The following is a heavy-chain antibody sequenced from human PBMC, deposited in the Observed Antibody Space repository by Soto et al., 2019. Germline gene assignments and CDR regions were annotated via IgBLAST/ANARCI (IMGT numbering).Heavy chain of an antibody. D-gene: IGHD1-26*01. CDR3: ARGSGSYGVGYYYGMDV. Sequence: VASVKVSCKASGYTFTSYGISWVRQAPGQGLEWMGWISAYNGNTNYAQKLQGRVTMTTDTSTSTAYMELRSLRSDDTAVYYCARGSGSYGVGYYYGMDVWGQGTTVTVSS. J-gene: IGHJ6*02. CDR1: GYTFTSYG. CDR2: ISAYNGNT. V-gene: IGHV1-18*04.